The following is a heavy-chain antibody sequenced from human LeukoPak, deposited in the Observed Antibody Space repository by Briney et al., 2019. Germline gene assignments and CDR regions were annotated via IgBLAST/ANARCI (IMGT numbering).Heavy chain of an antibody. D-gene: IGHD3-10*01. J-gene: IGHJ6*03. V-gene: IGHV4-59*01. CDR1: GGSISSYY. CDR2: IYYSGST. CDR3: AREGWYYGSGSYYYYYYMDV. Sequence: SETLSLTCTVSGGSISSYYWSCIRQPPGKGLEWIGYIYYSGSTNYNPSLKSRVTISVDTSKNQFSLKLSSVTAADTAVYYCAREGWYYGSGSYYYYYYMDVWGKGTTVTVSS.